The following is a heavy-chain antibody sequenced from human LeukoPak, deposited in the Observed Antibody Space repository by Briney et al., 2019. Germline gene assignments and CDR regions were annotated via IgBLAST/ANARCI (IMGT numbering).Heavy chain of an antibody. CDR3: ARDQDGMGTTMDL. V-gene: IGHV3-74*01. J-gene: IGHJ4*02. D-gene: IGHD1-7*01. Sequence: PGGSLRLSCAASGFSFGRYWMHWVRQAPGEGLMWVSRINNDGSSTRYADSVKGRFTISRDNARNTLSLQMSSLGAEDTALYYCARDQDGMGTTMDLWGQGTQVTVSS. CDR1: GFSFGRYW. CDR2: INNDGSST.